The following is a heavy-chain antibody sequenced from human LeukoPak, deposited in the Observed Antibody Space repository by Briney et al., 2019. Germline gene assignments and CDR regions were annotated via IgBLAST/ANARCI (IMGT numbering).Heavy chain of an antibody. Sequence: GGSLRLSCAASGFTFSSYSMNWARQAPGKGLEWVSYISSSSSTIYYADSVKGRFTISRDNAKNSLYLQMNSLRAEDTAIYYCAKDQYCSSTSCYIGYWGQGTLVTVSS. CDR1: GFTFSSYS. D-gene: IGHD2-2*02. V-gene: IGHV3-48*01. J-gene: IGHJ4*02. CDR2: ISSSSSTI. CDR3: AKDQYCSSTSCYIGY.